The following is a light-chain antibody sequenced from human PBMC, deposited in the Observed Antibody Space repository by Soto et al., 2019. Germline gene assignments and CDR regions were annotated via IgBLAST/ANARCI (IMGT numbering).Light chain of an antibody. CDR3: QQYNNLPPET. V-gene: IGKV3-15*01. CDR1: QSVSSN. Sequence: EIVMTQSPATLSVSPGERATLSCRASQSVSSNLAWYQQKPGQAPRLLIYGASTRATGIPARFSGSGSGTEFTPTISILQSEDFAVYYCQQYNNLPPETFGQGTKVEIK. CDR2: GAS. J-gene: IGKJ1*01.